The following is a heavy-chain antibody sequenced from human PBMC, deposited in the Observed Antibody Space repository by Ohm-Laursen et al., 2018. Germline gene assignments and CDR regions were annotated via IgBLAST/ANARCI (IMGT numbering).Heavy chain of an antibody. V-gene: IGHV1-46*01. J-gene: IGHJ6*02. Sequence: ASVKVSCKASGYTFTGYYMHWVRQAPGQGLEWMGIINPSGGSTSYAQKFQGRVTMTRDTSTSTVYMELSSLRSEDTAVYYCARDQRRYFDWLSSGYYGMDVWGQGTTVTVSS. CDR1: GYTFTGYY. CDR3: ARDQRRYFDWLSSGYYGMDV. D-gene: IGHD3-9*01. CDR2: INPSGGST.